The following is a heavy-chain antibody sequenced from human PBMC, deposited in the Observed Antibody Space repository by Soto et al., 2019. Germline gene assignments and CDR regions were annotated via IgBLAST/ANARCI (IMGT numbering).Heavy chain of an antibody. D-gene: IGHD6-13*01. CDR2: IYYSGST. CDR1: KGFNRSGRRI. CDR3: ARAAAEYYFDY. V-gene: IGHV4-31*03. Sequence: TVPITGTFGKGFNRSGRRIFSWNRQHPGKGLEWFGYIYYSGSTYYNPSLKSRVTISVDTSKNQFSLKLSSVTAADTAVYYCARAAAEYYFDYWGQGTLVTVSS. J-gene: IGHJ4*02.